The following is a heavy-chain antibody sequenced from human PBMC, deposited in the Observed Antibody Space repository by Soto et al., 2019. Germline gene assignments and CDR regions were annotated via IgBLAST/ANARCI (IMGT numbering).Heavy chain of an antibody. CDR2: IIPIFGTA. J-gene: IGHJ6*02. D-gene: IGHD4-17*01. CDR3: ARIISGNTVYDGMDV. V-gene: IGHV1-69*13. Sequence: ASVKVSCKASGGTFSSYAISWVRQAPGQGLEWMGGIIPIFGTANYAQKFQGRVTITADESTSTAYMELSSLRSEDTAVYYCARIISGNTVYDGMDVWGQGNTVTVS. CDR1: GGTFSSYA.